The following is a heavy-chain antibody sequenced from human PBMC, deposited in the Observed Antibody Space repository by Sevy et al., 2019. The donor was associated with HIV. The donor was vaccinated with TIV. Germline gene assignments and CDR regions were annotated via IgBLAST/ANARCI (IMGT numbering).Heavy chain of an antibody. CDR2: IIGSGVRT. CDR3: AKDFHDYGDFYFDY. Sequence: GGSLRLSCTASGFSFSSYAMSWVRQAPGKGLEWVSTIIGSGVRTYSADSVKGRFTISRDNSKNTLYLRMTSLRAEDTAVYYCAKDFHDYGDFYFDYWGRGTLVTVSS. CDR1: GFSFSSYA. J-gene: IGHJ4*02. V-gene: IGHV3-23*01. D-gene: IGHD4-17*01.